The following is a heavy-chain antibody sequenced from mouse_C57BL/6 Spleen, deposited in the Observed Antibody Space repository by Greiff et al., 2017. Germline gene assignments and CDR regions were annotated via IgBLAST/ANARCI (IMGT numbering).Heavy chain of an antibody. CDR3: PRSKVRDLYYFDY. J-gene: IGHJ2*01. V-gene: IGHV1-69*01. CDR1: GYTFTSYW. Sequence: QVQLQQPGAELVMPGASVKLSCKASGYTFTSYWMHWVKQRPGQGLEWIGEIDPSDSYTNYNQKFKGKSTLTVDKSSSTAYMQLSSLTSEDSAVYYCPRSKVRDLYYFDYWGQGTTLTVSS. D-gene: IGHD1-3*01. CDR2: IDPSDSYT.